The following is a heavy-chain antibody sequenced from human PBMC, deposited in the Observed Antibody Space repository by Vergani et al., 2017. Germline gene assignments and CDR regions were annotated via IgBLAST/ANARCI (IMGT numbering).Heavy chain of an antibody. V-gene: IGHV1-69*01. D-gene: IGHD2-2*01. CDR1: GGTFSSYA. J-gene: IGHJ3*02. CDR3: AGGDCRSTSCRSDAFDI. Sequence: QVQLVQSGAEVKKPGSSVKVSCKASGGTFSSYAISWVRQAPGQGLEWMGGIIPIFGTANYAQKFQGRVTITADESTSTAYLELSSLRSEDTAVFYCAGGDCRSTSCRSDAFDIWGQGTMVTVSS. CDR2: IIPIFGTA.